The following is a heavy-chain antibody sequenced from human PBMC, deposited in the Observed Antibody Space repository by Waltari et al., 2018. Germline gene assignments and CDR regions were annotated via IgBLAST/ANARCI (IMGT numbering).Heavy chain of an antibody. CDR3: ARHGVHTIHSWFDP. J-gene: IGHJ5*02. V-gene: IGHV5-51*01. CDR2: IYPGDSDT. CDR1: GTSSTKYW. Sequence: VQLVQSGPEVKKPGESLKISCKASGTSSTKYWIGWVRQMPGKGLEWMRIIYPGDSDTRDSPSFQGQVSISVAKSINTAYLQWSSLKASDTAMYYCARHGVHTIHSWFDPWGQGTLVTVSS. D-gene: IGHD3-3*01.